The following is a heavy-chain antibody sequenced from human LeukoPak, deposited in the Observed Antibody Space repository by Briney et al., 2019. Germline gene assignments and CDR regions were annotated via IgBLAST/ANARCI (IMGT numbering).Heavy chain of an antibody. CDR1: GGSFSGYY. CDR3: ARGGPIVGATTNLDY. CDR2: INHSGST. V-gene: IGHV4-34*01. D-gene: IGHD1-26*01. Sequence: PSETLSLTCAVYGGSFSGYYWSWIRQPPGKGLEWIGEINHSGSTNYNPSLKSRVTMSIDTSKNQFSLKLSSVTAADTAVYYCARGGPIVGATTNLDYWGQGSLVTVSS. J-gene: IGHJ4*02.